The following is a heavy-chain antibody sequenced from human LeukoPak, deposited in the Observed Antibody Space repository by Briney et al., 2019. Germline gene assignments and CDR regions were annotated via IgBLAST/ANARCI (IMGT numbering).Heavy chain of an antibody. D-gene: IGHD3-22*01. J-gene: IGHJ4*02. V-gene: IGHV4-59*01. CDR3: ARDRLGDSSDN. CDR1: GGSISSYY. Sequence: PSETLSLTCTVSGGSISSYYWSWIRQPPGKGLEWIGYIYYSGSTNYNPSLKSRVTISVDTPKNQFSLKLSSVTAADTAVYYCARDRLGDSSDNWGQGTLVTVSS. CDR2: IYYSGST.